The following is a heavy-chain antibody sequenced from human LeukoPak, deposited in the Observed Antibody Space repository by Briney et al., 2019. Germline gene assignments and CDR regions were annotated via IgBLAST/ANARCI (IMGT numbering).Heavy chain of an antibody. J-gene: IGHJ4*02. CDR2: IIPIFGTA. CDR3: ARGYYFDY. V-gene: IGHV1-69*13. CDR1: GYTFTSYY. Sequence: SVKVSCKASGYTFTSYYMHWVRQAPGQGLEWMGGIIPIFGTANYAQKFQGRVTITADESTSTAYMELSSLRSEDTAVYYCARGYYFDYWGQGTLVTVSS.